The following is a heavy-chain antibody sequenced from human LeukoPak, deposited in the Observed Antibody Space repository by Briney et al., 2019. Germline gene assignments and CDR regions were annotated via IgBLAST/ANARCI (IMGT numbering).Heavy chain of an antibody. J-gene: IGHJ4*02. D-gene: IGHD6-19*01. CDR3: TKPGGTVSGTQFDY. V-gene: IGHV3-73*01. Sequence: PGGSLRLSCAASGFTFSSYAMHWVRQASGEGLEWVGHIRSRSNSYATAYAASVKGRFTISRDDSKNTAYLQMNSLKTEDTAVYYCTKPGGTVSGTQFDYWGQGTLVTVSS. CDR1: GFTFSSYA. CDR2: IRSRSNSYAT.